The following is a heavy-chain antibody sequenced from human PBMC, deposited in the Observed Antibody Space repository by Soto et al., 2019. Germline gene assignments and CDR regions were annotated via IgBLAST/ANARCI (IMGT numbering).Heavy chain of an antibody. CDR1: GFTFSSYS. CDR3: ARDQGVYHGSWRGREWFDP. V-gene: IGHV3-48*01. D-gene: IGHD3-3*01. CDR2: ISSSSIII. Sequence: EVQLVESGGGLVQPGGSLRLSCAASGFTFSSYSMNWVRQAPGKGLEWVSFISSSSIIIYYADSVKGRFTISRDNAKNLLYLQMTSLRGDDTAVYYCARDQGVYHGSWRGREWFDPWGQGTLVTVSA. J-gene: IGHJ5*02.